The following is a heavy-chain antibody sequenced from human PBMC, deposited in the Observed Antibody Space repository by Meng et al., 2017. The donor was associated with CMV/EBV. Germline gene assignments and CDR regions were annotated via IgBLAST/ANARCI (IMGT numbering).Heavy chain of an antibody. J-gene: IGHJ4*02. D-gene: IGHD2-2*01. CDR3: ARSESSLRMPAIWY. Sequence: ASVKVSCKASGYTFTSYYMHWVRQAPGQGLEWMGIINPSGGSTSYAQKFQGRVTMTRDTSTSTAYMELSRLRSDDTAVYYCARSESSLRMPAIWYWGQGTLVTVSS. V-gene: IGHV1-46*01. CDR1: GYTFTSYY. CDR2: INPSGGST.